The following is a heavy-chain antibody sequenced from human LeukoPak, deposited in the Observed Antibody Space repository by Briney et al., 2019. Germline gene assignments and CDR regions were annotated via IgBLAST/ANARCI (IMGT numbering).Heavy chain of an antibody. CDR2: IKQDGSDK. CDR3: AKAHGRTHQNFDY. V-gene: IGHV3-7*01. D-gene: IGHD2-2*01. J-gene: IGHJ4*02. CDR1: GFTFSSHW. Sequence: GGSLRLSCAASGFTFSSHWMTWVRQAPGKGLEWVANIKQDGSDKYYVDSVKGRFTISRDNSKNTLYLQMNSLRAEDTAVYYCAKAHGRTHQNFDYWGQGTLVTVSS.